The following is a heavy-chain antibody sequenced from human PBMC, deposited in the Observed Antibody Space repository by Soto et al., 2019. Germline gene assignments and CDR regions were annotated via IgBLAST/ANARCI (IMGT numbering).Heavy chain of an antibody. J-gene: IGHJ4*02. Sequence: ASVKVSCKASGGTFSSYAISWVRQAPGQGLEWMGGIIPIFGTANYAQKFQGRVTITADESTSAAYMELSSLRSEDTAVYYCARGVPYGPDDYWGQGTLVTVSS. CDR3: ARGVPYGPDDY. CDR2: IIPIFGTA. V-gene: IGHV1-69*13. CDR1: GGTFSSYA. D-gene: IGHD3-10*01.